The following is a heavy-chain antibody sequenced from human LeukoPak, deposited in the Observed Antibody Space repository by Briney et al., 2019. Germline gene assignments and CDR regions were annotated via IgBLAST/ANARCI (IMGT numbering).Heavy chain of an antibody. Sequence: PGRSLRLSCAASGFTFSSYGMHWVRQAPGKGLEWVAVIWYDGSNKYYADSVKGRFTISRDNSKNTLYLQVNSLRAEDTAVYYCAKTVGYWHGDAYYFDYWGQGTLVTVSS. CDR3: AKTVGYWHGDAYYFDY. CDR1: GFTFSSYG. V-gene: IGHV3-33*06. J-gene: IGHJ4*02. CDR2: IWYDGSNK. D-gene: IGHD4-17*01.